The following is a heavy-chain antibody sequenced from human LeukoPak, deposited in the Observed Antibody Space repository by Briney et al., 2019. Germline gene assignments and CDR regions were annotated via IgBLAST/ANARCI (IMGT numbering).Heavy chain of an antibody. D-gene: IGHD2-2*01. CDR1: GGSFSGYY. CDR3: ASYCSSTSCYDMDV. V-gene: IGHV4-34*01. Sequence: SETLSLTCAVYGGSFSGYYWSWIRQPPGKGLEWIGEINHSGSTNYNPSLKSRVTISADTSKNQFSLKLSSVTAADTAVYYCASYCSSTSCYDMDVWGKGTTVTVSS. CDR2: INHSGST. J-gene: IGHJ6*03.